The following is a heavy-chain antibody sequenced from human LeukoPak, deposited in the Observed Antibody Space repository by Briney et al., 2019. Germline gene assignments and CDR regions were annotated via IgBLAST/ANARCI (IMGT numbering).Heavy chain of an antibody. J-gene: IGHJ6*01. CDR3: AKMKGHPLPKYYMDV. V-gene: IGHV3-23*01. Sequence: PGGSLRLSCAASGFTLSGFAMSGVLRTPGKGLEWVSGISGSGDNTLYADSVKGRFTISRDNSKNTLYLEMNSLRAEDTAIYYCAKMKGHPLPKYYMDVWGQGTTVTVSS. CDR2: ISGSGDNT. CDR1: GFTLSGFA. D-gene: IGHD1-26*01.